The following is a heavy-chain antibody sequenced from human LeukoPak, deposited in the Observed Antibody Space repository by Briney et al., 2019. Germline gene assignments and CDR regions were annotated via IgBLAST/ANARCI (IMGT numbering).Heavy chain of an antibody. Sequence: PGGSLRLSCAASGFTFSSYSMNWVRQAPGKGLEWVSSISSSSSYIYYADSVKGRFTISRDNAKNSLYLQMNSLRAEDTAVYYCARLTGTTVQGDPWGQGTLVTVFS. CDR3: ARLTGTTVQGDP. CDR1: GFTFSSYS. D-gene: IGHD1-7*01. CDR2: ISSSSSYI. V-gene: IGHV3-21*01. J-gene: IGHJ5*02.